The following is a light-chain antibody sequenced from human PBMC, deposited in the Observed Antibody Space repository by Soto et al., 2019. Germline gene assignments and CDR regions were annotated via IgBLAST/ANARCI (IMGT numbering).Light chain of an antibody. CDR1: QGISSY. J-gene: IGKJ5*01. CDR2: AAS. V-gene: IGKV1-9*01. CDR3: QHFDNYST. Sequence: DIQLTQSPSFLSASVGDRVTITCRASQGISSYLAWYQQKPGKAPKLLIYAASTLQSGVPSRFSGSGSGTEFTLTISSLQPEDFATYYCQHFDNYSTFGLGTRLEIK.